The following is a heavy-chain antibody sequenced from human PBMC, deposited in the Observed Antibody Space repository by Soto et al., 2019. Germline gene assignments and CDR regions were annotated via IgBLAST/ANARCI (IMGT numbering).Heavy chain of an antibody. CDR1: GFTFSSCT. D-gene: IGHD2-2*01. V-gene: IGHV3-23*01. Sequence: PGGSLRLSCAASGFTFSSCTVTWVRQAPGKGLEWVSSITGSGSDTYYADSVKGRFTISRDNSKYTLYVQMNSLRAEDTAVYYCARGVLPAVSYFEYWGQGTLVTVSS. J-gene: IGHJ4*02. CDR2: ITGSGSDT. CDR3: ARGVLPAVSYFEY.